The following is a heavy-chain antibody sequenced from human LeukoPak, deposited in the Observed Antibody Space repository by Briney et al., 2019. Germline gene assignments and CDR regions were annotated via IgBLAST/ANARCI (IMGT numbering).Heavy chain of an antibody. Sequence: GGSLRLSCVVSGFTFSTYWMSWVRQAPGKGLECVATIKQDGSVKNYGDSVQGRFTISRDNAKNSLYLQMHSLRVEDTAVYYCARGAYGSGRYYPDYWGQGTLVTVSS. V-gene: IGHV3-7*01. CDR3: ARGAYGSGRYYPDY. J-gene: IGHJ4*02. CDR2: IKQDGSVK. CDR1: GFTFSTYW. D-gene: IGHD3-10*01.